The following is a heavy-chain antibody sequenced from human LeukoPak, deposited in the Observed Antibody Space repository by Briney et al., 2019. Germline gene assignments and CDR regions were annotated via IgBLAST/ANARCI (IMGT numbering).Heavy chain of an antibody. CDR2: ISGGGVNT. CDR1: GFIVSSYA. D-gene: IGHD2-15*01. CDR3: AHQDKTIWSVGDS. J-gene: IGHJ4*02. V-gene: IGHV3-23*01. Sequence: GGSLRLSCAASGFIVSSYAMSWVRQAPGKGLEWVSPISGGGVNTYHTGSVKGRITISRETSENTLYPQMNSLRAEDTAVYFCAHQDKTIWSVGDSWGQGTLVTVSS.